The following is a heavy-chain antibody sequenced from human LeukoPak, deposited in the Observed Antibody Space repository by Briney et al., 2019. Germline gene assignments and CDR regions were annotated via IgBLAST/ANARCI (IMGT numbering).Heavy chain of an antibody. D-gene: IGHD3-10*01. CDR3: ARHYAYGSGTYVPFDY. CDR1: GFTFSSSA. Sequence: LRLSCAASGFTFSSSAMSWVRQAPGKGLEWIGNIYYSGSIFYNPSLRSRITISVDTSKNQFSLKLRSVTAADTAVYYCARHYAYGSGTYVPFDYWGQGTLVTVSS. V-gene: IGHV4-30-2*03. CDR2: IYYSGSI. J-gene: IGHJ4*02.